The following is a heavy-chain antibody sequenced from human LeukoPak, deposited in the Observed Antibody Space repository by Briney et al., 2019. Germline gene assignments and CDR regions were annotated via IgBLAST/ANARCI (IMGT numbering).Heavy chain of an antibody. CDR1: GGSISSGSYY. CDR2: IYTSGST. D-gene: IGHD2-8*02. J-gene: IGHJ5*02. Sequence: PSQTLSLTCTVSGGSISSGSYYWRWIRQPAGKGLEWIGRIYTSGSTNYNPSLKSRVTISVDTSKNQFSLKLSSVTAADTAVYYCARVGTDSINWFDPWGQGTLVTVSS. V-gene: IGHV4-61*02. CDR3: ARVGTDSINWFDP.